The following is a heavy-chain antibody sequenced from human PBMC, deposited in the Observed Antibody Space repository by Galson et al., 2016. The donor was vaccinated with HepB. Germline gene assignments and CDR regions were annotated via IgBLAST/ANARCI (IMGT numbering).Heavy chain of an antibody. D-gene: IGHD1-1*01. V-gene: IGHV4-39*01. J-gene: IGHJ5*02. CDR1: GGSLSTSSYF. Sequence: SWTLSLTCTVSGGSLSTSSYFWVWIRQPPGKGLAWIGSIDYSGSANYKPSLNSRLTLTVDTSKHQFSLRLSSVTAADAALYYCASLTNEFINCIDPWGQGTPVTVSS. CDR2: IDYSGSA. CDR3: ASLTNEFINCIDP.